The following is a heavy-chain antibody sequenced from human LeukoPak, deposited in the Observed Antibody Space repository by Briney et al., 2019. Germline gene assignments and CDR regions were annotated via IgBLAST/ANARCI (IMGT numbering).Heavy chain of an antibody. J-gene: IGHJ3*02. CDR3: ARATRDYYYDSSGDAFDI. CDR1: GYTFTSYD. CDR2: MNPNSGNT. D-gene: IGHD3-22*01. Sequence: GASVKVSCNASGYTFTSYDINWVRQATGQGLEWMGWMNPNSGNTGYAQKFQGRVTMTMNASISTAYMELSSLRSEDTAVYYCARATRDYYYDSSGDAFDIWGQGTMVTVSS. V-gene: IGHV1-8*01.